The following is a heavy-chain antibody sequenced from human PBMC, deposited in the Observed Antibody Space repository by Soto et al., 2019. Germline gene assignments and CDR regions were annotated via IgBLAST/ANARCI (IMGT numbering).Heavy chain of an antibody. CDR2: ISSSSSYI. Sequence: EVQLVESGGGLVKPGGSLRLSCAASGFTFSSYSMNWVRQAPGKGLEWVSSISSSSSYIYYADSVKGRFTISRDNAGNSLYLQMNSLRDEDTAVYYCVRDGSGNLYLNWFDPWGQGTLVTVSS. J-gene: IGHJ5*02. V-gene: IGHV3-21*01. CDR1: GFTFSSYS. D-gene: IGHD6-19*01. CDR3: VRDGSGNLYLNWFDP.